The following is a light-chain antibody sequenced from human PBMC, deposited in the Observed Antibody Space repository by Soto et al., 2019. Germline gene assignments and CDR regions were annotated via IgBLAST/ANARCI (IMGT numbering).Light chain of an antibody. CDR3: QQYGSSPPRT. CDR1: QSVSNDF. CDR2: GAS. J-gene: IGKJ1*01. Sequence: TQSPSTLSASVGDRVTITCRASQSVSNDFLAWYQQKPGQAPRLLIYGASTRATDVPDRFSGSGSGADFTLSISRLEPEDFAVYYCQQYGSSPPRTFGQGTKVEMK. V-gene: IGKV3-20*01.